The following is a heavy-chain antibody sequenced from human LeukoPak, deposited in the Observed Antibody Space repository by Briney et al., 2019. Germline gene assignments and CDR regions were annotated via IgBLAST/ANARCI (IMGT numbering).Heavy chain of an antibody. Sequence: PSETLSLTCTVSGYSISSGYYWGWIRQPPGKGLEWIGSIYHSGSTYYNPSLKSRVTISVDTSKNQFSLKLSSVTAADTAVYCCARGLTIFGVVTPQGHYFDYWGQGTLVTVSS. J-gene: IGHJ4*02. CDR1: GYSISSGYY. CDR3: ARGLTIFGVVTPQGHYFDY. D-gene: IGHD3-3*01. V-gene: IGHV4-38-2*02. CDR2: IYHSGST.